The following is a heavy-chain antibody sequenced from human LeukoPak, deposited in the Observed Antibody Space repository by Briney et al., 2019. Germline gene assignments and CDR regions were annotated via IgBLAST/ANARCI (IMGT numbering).Heavy chain of an antibody. D-gene: IGHD6-19*01. V-gene: IGHV4-59*10. CDR3: ASTDSSGWDAFDI. CDR1: GGSISSYY. CDR2: IYTSGST. Sequence: PSGTLSLTCAVSGGSISSYYWSWIRQPAGKGLEWIGGIYTSGSTNYNPSLKSRLNMSVDTSKNQFSLKLSSVTAADTAVYYCASTDSSGWDAFDIWGQGTMVTVSS. J-gene: IGHJ3*02.